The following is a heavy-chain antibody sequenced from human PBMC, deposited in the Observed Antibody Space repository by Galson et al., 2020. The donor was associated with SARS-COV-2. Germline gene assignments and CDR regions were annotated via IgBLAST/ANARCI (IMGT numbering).Heavy chain of an antibody. J-gene: IGHJ5*02. CDR2: ISGSGRTI. D-gene: IGHD1-26*01. Sequence: GESLKISCAASGFTLSSYAMNWVRQAPGKGLEWVSYISGSGRTIYYADSAKGRFTISRDTAKNSLYLQMNRLRVEDTAVYYCARDQCGYVSYFDPWGQGSRVTVSS. CDR3: ARDQCGYVSYFDP. V-gene: IGHV3-48*01. CDR1: GFTLSSYA.